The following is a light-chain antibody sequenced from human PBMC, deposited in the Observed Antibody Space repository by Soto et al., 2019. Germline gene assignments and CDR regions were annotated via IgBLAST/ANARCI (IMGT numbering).Light chain of an antibody. CDR2: EVT. Sequence: QSALTQPPSASGSPGQSVTISCTGTSSDVGAYKYVSWYQQYPGKAPKLMIYEVTKRPSWVPDRFSGSKSGNTAALTVSGLQAAYEADYYCTSYVGDDIWVFGGGTKLTVL. CDR3: TSYVGDDIWV. V-gene: IGLV2-8*01. J-gene: IGLJ3*02. CDR1: SSDVGAYKY.